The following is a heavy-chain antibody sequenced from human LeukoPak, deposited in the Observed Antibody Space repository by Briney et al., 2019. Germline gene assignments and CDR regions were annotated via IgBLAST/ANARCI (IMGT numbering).Heavy chain of an antibody. CDR3: ARDYSSSWNGPQANWFDP. CDR2: IYYTGST. J-gene: IGHJ5*02. D-gene: IGHD6-13*01. Sequence: SETLSLTCTVSGGSISTYYWSWIRQPPGKGLEWIGYIYYTGSTSYNPSLKSRVTMSLDASKNQFSLELNSVTPADTAVYYCARDYSSSWNGPQANWFDPWGQGTLVTVSS. V-gene: IGHV4-59*01. CDR1: GGSISTYY.